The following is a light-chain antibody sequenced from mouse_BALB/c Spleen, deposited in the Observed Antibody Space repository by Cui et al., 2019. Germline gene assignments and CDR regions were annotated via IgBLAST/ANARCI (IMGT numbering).Light chain of an antibody. CDR1: EDFSTY. CDR2: YPS. CDR3: QQYSKLWT. J-gene: IGKJ1*01. Sequence: DIQMTQTTSSLSASLGDRVTISCSASEDFSTYLNWYQQKPDGTVKLLIYYPSGLPSGVPSRFGGSGSGADYSLTSSSLEPEVVATYCCQQYSKLWTFGGGTKLEIK. V-gene: IGKV10-95*01.